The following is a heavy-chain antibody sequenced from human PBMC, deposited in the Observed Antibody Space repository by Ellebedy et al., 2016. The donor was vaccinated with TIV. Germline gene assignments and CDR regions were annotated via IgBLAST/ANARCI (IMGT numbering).Heavy chain of an antibody. D-gene: IGHD2-21*01. CDR3: AKSAYCGTGICQGFDQ. J-gene: IGHJ4*02. V-gene: IGHV3-74*01. CDR1: GFTFSSYW. CDR2: INSDGSST. Sequence: GESLKISCAASGFTFSSYWMHWVRQAPGKGLVWVSRINSDGSSTSYADSMKGRFTISRDNSKNTLYLQLHSLRAEDTAVYYCAKSAYCGTGICQGFDQWGQGTLVTVSS.